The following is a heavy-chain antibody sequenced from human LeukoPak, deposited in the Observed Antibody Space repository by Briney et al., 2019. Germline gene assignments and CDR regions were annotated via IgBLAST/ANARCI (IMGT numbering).Heavy chain of an antibody. CDR2: IYYSGST. CDR3: ARDQWPCTNDVCYSNWFDP. D-gene: IGHD2-8*01. CDR1: GASISSYY. Sequence: SETLSLTCTVSGASISSYYWSWIRQPPGKGLEWIGYIYYSGSTNYNPSLKSRVTISVDTSKNQFSLKLSSVTAADTAVYYCARDQWPCTNDVCYSNWFDPWGQGTLVTVSS. J-gene: IGHJ5*02. V-gene: IGHV4-59*01.